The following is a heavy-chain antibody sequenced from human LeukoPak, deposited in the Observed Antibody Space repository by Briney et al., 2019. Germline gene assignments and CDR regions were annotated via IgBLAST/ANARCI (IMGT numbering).Heavy chain of an antibody. D-gene: IGHD2-2*01. V-gene: IGHV5-51*01. CDR3: ARQSPNIVVVPAAVDS. J-gene: IGHJ4*02. CDR1: GYSFTDYW. CDR2: IQPGDSDT. Sequence: GESLKISCKGSGYSFTDYWIAWVRQMPGKGLEWMGVIQPGDSDTRYSPSFQGQVTLSADKSMNTAYLHWSSLKASDTAIYYCARQSPNIVVVPAAVDSWGQGTLVTVSS.